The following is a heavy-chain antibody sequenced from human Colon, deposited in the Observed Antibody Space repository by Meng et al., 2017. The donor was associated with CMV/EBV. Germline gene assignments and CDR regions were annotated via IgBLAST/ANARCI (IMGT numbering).Heavy chain of an antibody. Sequence: PLKEVGPALVKPTRALSQTCSSYGVSITTCGAGVAWVRHPPGKAPKFLALIHWDDDKRYSPSMKSRLNITKDTSKNQVVLSTTDLAPADTGTFYCARHSLTILTDWGQGALVTVSS. J-gene: IGHJ4*02. CDR2: IHWDDDK. CDR3: ARHSLTILTD. D-gene: IGHD2-8*02. V-gene: IGHV2-5*02. CDR1: GVSITTCGAG.